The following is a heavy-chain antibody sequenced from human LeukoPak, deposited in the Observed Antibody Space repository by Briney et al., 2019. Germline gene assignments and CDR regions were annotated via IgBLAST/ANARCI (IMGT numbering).Heavy chain of an antibody. Sequence: GRSLRLSCAASGFTFSSYWMHWVRQAPGKWLVWVSRINSDGSSTSYADSVKGRFTISRDNAKNTLYLQMSSLRAEDTAVYYCARGRIVDYWGQGTLVTVSS. CDR3: ARGRIVDY. J-gene: IGHJ4*02. CDR1: GFTFSSYW. D-gene: IGHD2-15*01. V-gene: IGHV3-74*01. CDR2: INSDGSST.